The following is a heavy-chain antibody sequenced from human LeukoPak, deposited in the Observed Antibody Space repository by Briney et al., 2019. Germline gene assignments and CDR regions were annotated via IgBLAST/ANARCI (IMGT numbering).Heavy chain of an antibody. V-gene: IGHV3-30*02. CDR3: AKGRYDIVTGLQS. CDR1: GFTFSSYG. Sequence: GGSLRLSCTASGFTFSSYGMHWVRQAPGKGLEWVSFIRYDGNRKYYADSVKGRFTFSRDNSKNTLYLQMNSLRPEDTAVYYCAKGRYDIVTGLQSWGQGTLVTVSS. J-gene: IGHJ5*02. CDR2: IRYDGNRK. D-gene: IGHD3-9*01.